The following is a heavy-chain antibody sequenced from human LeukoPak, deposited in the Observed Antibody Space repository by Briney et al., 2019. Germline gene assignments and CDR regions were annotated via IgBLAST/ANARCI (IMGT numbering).Heavy chain of an antibody. D-gene: IGHD3-9*01. CDR2: ICYSGST. Sequence: KPSETLSLTCTVSGASVSSYYWSWIRQPRGKGLEWIGYICYSGSTNYNPSLKSRVTISVDTSKNQFSLKLSSVTAADTAVYYCARGSSYYDILTGYFRDWFDPWGQGTLVTVSS. CDR3: ARGSSYYDILTGYFRDWFDP. J-gene: IGHJ5*02. CDR1: GASVSSYY. V-gene: IGHV4-59*02.